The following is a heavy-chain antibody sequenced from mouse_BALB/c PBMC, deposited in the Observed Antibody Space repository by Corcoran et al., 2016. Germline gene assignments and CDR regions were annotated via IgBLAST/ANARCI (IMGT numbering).Heavy chain of an antibody. Sequence: QIQLVQSGPEMTKPGETVKISCQASGYTFTNFGMNWVKQSPGKGFKWMGWINTYTGEPTYADDFKGRFAFSFDTSASTAYLQINNLKNEDMATYFCARAPLAYYAMDYWGQGTSVTVSP. J-gene: IGHJ4*01. V-gene: IGHV9-1*02. CDR3: ARAPLAYYAMDY. CDR2: INTYTGEP. CDR1: GYTFTNFG.